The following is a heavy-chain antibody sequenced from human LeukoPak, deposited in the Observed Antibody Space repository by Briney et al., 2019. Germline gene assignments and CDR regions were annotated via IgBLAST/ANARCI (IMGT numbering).Heavy chain of an antibody. CDR3: AREFSGQDCSGGSCQDY. D-gene: IGHD2-15*01. V-gene: IGHV4-4*07. CDR2: IHSSGST. CDR1: GGSIRSYY. Sequence: SSETLSLTCTVSGGSIRSYYWSWIRQPAGKGLEWIGRIHSSGSTNYNPSLKPRVTMSVDTSKNQFSLKLSSVTAADTAVYYGAREFSGQDCSGGSCQDYWGQGTLVTVSS. J-gene: IGHJ4*02.